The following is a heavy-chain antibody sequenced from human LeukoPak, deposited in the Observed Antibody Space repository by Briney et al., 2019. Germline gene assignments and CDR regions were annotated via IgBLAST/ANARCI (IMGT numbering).Heavy chain of an antibody. J-gene: IGHJ6*03. Sequence: LPGGSLRLSCAASGFTFSSYSMNWVRQAPGKGLEWVSYISSSSSTIYYADSVKGRFTISRDNAKNSLYLQMNSLRAEDTAVYYCARDWVLRGYCMDVWGKGTTVTVSS. V-gene: IGHV3-48*04. CDR3: ARDWVLRGYCMDV. CDR2: ISSSSSTI. D-gene: IGHD2-8*02. CDR1: GFTFSSYS.